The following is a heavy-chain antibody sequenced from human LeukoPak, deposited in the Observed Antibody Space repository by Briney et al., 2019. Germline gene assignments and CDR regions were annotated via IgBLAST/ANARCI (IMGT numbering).Heavy chain of an antibody. D-gene: IGHD3-10*02. CDR3: AREQLWSGPNRFDS. CDR1: GDSVSSKSGG. Sequence: SQTLSPTCGISGDSVSSKSGGWNWTRQSPSRGLEWLGRTYYTSKWYNEYAVSMKSRITINSDTSKNQLSLHLDSVTPEDTAVYYCAREQLWSGPNRFDSWGQGTLVTVSS. V-gene: IGHV6-1*01. CDR2: TYYTSKWYN. J-gene: IGHJ5*01.